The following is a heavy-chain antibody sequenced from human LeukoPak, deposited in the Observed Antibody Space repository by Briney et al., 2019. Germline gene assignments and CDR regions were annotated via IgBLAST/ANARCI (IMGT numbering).Heavy chain of an antibody. CDR1: GFTFSSYA. Sequence: GGSLRLSCAASGFTFSSYAMSWVRQAPGKGLEWVSAISGSGSSTYYADSVKGRFTISRDNSKNTLYLQMNSLRAEDTAVYYCATLLRYLMYYFDYWGQGTLVTVSS. CDR2: ISGSGSST. D-gene: IGHD3-9*01. J-gene: IGHJ4*02. CDR3: ATLLRYLMYYFDY. V-gene: IGHV3-23*01.